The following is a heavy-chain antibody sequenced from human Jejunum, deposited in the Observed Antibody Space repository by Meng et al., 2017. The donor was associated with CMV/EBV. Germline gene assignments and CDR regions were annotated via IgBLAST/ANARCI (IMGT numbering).Heavy chain of an antibody. CDR2: INPNSGDT. Sequence: AYVYPFTGYYMHWVRQAPGQGLEWMGWINPNSGDTNYAQNFQGRVTMTRDTSISSAYMELSSLRSDDTAVYYCVPQRGYGYAPTFDSWGQGTLVTVSS. D-gene: IGHD5-18*01. CDR3: VPQRGYGYAPTFDS. CDR1: VYPFTGYY. V-gene: IGHV1-2*02. J-gene: IGHJ4*02.